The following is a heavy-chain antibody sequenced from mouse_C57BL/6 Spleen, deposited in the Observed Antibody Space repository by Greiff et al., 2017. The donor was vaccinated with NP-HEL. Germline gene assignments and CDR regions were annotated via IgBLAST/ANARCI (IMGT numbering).Heavy chain of an antibody. J-gene: IGHJ2*01. CDR2: ISSGGSYT. Sequence: EVKLVESGGDLVKPGGSLKLSCAASGFTFSSYGMSWVRQTPDKRLEWVATISSGGSYTYYPDSVKGRFTISRDNAKNTLYLQMSSLKSEDTAMYYSARNWESYFDYWGHGTTLTVSS. CDR3: ARNWESYFDY. V-gene: IGHV5-6*02. D-gene: IGHD4-1*01. CDR1: GFTFSSYG.